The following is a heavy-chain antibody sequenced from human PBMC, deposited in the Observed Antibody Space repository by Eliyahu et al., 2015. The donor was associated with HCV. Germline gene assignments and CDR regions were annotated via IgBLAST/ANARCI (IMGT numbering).Heavy chain of an antibody. Sequence: EGQLVQSGAEVKKPGESLRISCQTFGHTFATYWITWVRQMPGKGLEWMGSIYPGDSNTKYSPSFQGQVTISVDKSSSTAYLEWRILKVADTARYYCARAGSGKSPYGMDVWGQGTTVTVS. CDR3: ARAGSGKSPYGMDV. CDR2: IYPGDSNT. D-gene: IGHD3-10*01. CDR1: GHTFATYW. V-gene: IGHV5-51*03. J-gene: IGHJ6*02.